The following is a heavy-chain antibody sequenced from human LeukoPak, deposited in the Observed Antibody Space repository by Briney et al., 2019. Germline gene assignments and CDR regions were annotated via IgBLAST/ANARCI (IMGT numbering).Heavy chain of an antibody. D-gene: IGHD3-10*01. CDR3: ASRYYYNLGSFPFDF. Sequence: SETLSLTCAVSGGPFSGYFWSWIRQSSGKGLEWIGEIHNSGTTNYNPSLNSRVTISEDTSKNQFYLNLSSVTAADTAVYYCASRYYYNLGSFPFDFWGQGTLVTVSS. CDR2: IHNSGTT. CDR1: GGPFSGYF. V-gene: IGHV4-34*01. J-gene: IGHJ4*02.